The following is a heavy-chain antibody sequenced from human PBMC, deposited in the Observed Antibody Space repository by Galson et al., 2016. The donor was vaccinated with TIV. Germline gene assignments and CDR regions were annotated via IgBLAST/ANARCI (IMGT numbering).Heavy chain of an antibody. D-gene: IGHD3-22*01. J-gene: IGHJ6*01. Sequence: TFSSYAMNWVRQAPGKGLEWVADISYDVTNKYYADSVKGRFTISRDNSKNTLFLQMNSLRAEDTAVYYCARDLSRSVALYDSSVYGMAVWGQGTTVTVSS. CDR2: ISYDVTNK. V-gene: IGHV3-30*04. CDR1: TFSSYA. CDR3: ARDLSRSVALYDSSVYGMAV.